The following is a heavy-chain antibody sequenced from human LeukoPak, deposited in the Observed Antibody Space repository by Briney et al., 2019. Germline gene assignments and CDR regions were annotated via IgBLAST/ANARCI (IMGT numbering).Heavy chain of an antibody. V-gene: IGHV1-2*02. CDR2: INPNSGGT. D-gene: IGHD6-6*01. CDR1: GYTFTGYY. CDR3: ASDRGGGSSSFYFGY. Sequence: GASVKVSCKASGYTFTGYYMHWVRQAPGQGLEWVGWINPNSGGTNYAQKFQGRVTMTRDTSISTAYMELSRLRSDDTAVYYCASDRGGGSSSFYFGYWGQGTLVTVSS. J-gene: IGHJ4*01.